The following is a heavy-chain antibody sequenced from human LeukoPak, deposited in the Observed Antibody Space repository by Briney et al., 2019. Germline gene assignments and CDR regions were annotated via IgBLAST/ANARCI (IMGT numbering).Heavy chain of an antibody. CDR1: GASINSYF. CDR2: IGYSGST. J-gene: IGHJ4*02. V-gene: IGHV4-59*08. CDR3: ARHPEGAYRQWLAHFDY. D-gene: IGHD6-19*01. Sequence: SETLSLTCAVSGASINSYFWSWIRQPPGKGLEYIGCIGYSGSTNYNPSLKSRVTISVDTSKNQFSLKLTSVTAADTAVYYCARHPEGAYRQWLAHFDYWGQGTLVTVSS.